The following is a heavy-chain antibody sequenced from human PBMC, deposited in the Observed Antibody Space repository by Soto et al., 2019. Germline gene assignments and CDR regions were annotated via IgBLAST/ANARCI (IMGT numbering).Heavy chain of an antibody. V-gene: IGHV1-8*01. Sequence: QVQLVQSGAEVKKPGASVKVSCKASGYTFTSYDINWVRQATGQGLEWMGWMNPNSGNTGYAQKFQGRVTMTRNTSISTAYMVLSRLRSEDTAVYYGARGQYCSSTSCYSDAFDIWGQGTMVTVSS. CDR2: MNPNSGNT. D-gene: IGHD2-2*01. CDR1: GYTFTSYD. CDR3: ARGQYCSSTSCYSDAFDI. J-gene: IGHJ3*02.